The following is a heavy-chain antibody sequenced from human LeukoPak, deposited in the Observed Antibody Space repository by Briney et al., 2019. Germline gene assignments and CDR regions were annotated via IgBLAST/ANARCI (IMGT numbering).Heavy chain of an antibody. Sequence: GESLKISCKGSGYSFTSYWIGWVRQMPGKGLEWMGIIYPGDSDTRYSPSFQGQVTISADKSISTAYLQWSSLKASDTAMYHCARLSYCSSTSCYRFDPWGQGTLVTVSS. D-gene: IGHD2-2*01. CDR2: IYPGDSDT. CDR3: ARLSYCSSTSCYRFDP. J-gene: IGHJ5*02. CDR1: GYSFTSYW. V-gene: IGHV5-51*01.